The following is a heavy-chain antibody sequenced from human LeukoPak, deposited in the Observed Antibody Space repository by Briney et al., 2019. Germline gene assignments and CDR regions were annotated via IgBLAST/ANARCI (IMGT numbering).Heavy chain of an antibody. CDR2: IHPGDSDT. J-gene: IGHJ4*02. CDR3: ARHGEGSSGSGFDY. Sequence: GESLKISCKGSGYSFTNYWIGWVCQMPGKGLEWMGIIHPGDSDTRYSPSFQGQVTMSAGNSISTAYLQWSSLKASDTAMYYCARHGEGSSGSGFDYWGQGTLVTVSS. CDR1: GYSFTNYW. V-gene: IGHV5-51*01. D-gene: IGHD3-22*01.